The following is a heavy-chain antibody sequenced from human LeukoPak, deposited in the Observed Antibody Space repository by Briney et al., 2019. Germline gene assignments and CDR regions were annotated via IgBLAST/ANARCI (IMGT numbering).Heavy chain of an antibody. V-gene: IGHV1-8*01. CDR1: GYTFTSYD. CDR3: ARADPALQGVDP. D-gene: IGHD2-2*01. J-gene: IGHJ5*02. CDR2: MNPNSGNT. Sequence: ASVKVSCKASGYTFTSYDINWVRQATGQGLEWMGWMNPNSGNTGYAQKFQGRVTMTRNTSISTAYMELSSLRSEDTAVYYCARADPALQGVDPWGQGTLVTVSS.